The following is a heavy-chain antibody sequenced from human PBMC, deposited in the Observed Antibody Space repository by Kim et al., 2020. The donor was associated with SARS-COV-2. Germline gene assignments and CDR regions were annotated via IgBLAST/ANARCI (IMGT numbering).Heavy chain of an antibody. Sequence: SETLSLTCAVSFGSISSSNWWIWVRQPPGKGLEWIGEIYHSGSTNYNPSLKSRTTISVNKSKNQFSLMLSSVTAANMAVYYCARALREAVAGIFDYCCQG. V-gene: IGHV4-4*02. J-gene: IGHJ4*02. CDR3: ARALREAVAGIFDY. D-gene: IGHD6-19*01. CDR2: IYHSGST. CDR1: FGSISSSNW.